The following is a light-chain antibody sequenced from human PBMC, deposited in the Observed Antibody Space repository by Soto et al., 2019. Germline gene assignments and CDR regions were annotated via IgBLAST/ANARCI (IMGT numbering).Light chain of an antibody. CDR2: TTS. J-gene: IGKJ1*01. V-gene: IGKV1-39*01. CDR3: QQAISIPRT. CDR1: QSISTY. Sequence: DIQMTQSPFSLSASVGDRVNITCRASQSISTYLNWYQQKPGEAPKLLIYTTSRLQSGVSSRFSGSGSGTDFTLTISSLQPEDFATYNCQQAISIPRTFGQGTKVEIK.